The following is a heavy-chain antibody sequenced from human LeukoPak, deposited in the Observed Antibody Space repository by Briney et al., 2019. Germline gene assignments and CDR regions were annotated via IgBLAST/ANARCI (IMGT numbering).Heavy chain of an antibody. J-gene: IGHJ6*02. CDR2: INPNSGGT. CDR1: GYSFTGYY. D-gene: IGHD6-19*01. Sequence: ASVKVSCKASGYSFTGYYMHWVRQAPGQGLEWMGWINPNSGGTNYAQKFQGRVTMTRDTSISTAYMELSRLRSDDTAVYYCAREMAVAGTLPPGGYYYGMDVWGQGTTVTVSS. CDR3: AREMAVAGTLPPGGYYYGMDV. V-gene: IGHV1-2*02.